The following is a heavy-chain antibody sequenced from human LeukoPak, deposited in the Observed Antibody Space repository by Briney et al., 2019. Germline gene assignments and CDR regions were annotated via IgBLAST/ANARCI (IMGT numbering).Heavy chain of an antibody. CDR2: INGDGSVT. CDR3: ARDKSYGMDL. CDR1: GFTFSNYG. J-gene: IGHJ6*02. Sequence: GGSLRLSCVASGFTFSNYGMHWVRRAPGKGLAWVARINGDGSVTTYADSVKGRFTISRDNAKNTLYLQMNSLRAEDTAVYYCARDKSYGMDLWGQGTTVTVSS. V-gene: IGHV3-74*01.